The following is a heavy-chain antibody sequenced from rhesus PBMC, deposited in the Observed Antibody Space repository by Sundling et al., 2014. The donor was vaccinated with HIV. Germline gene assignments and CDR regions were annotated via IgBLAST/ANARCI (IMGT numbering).Heavy chain of an antibody. CDR1: GGSISDNYY. J-gene: IGHJ4*01. V-gene: IGHV4S9*01. CDR3: ARKATRALDY. CDR2: IHSSSGNT. Sequence: QVQLRESGPGLVKPSETLSLTCVVSGGSISDNYYWNWIRQPPGKGLEWIGSIHSSSGNTNYNPSLKSRVTISTDTSKNRFSLKLSSMTAADTAVYYCARKATRALDYWGQGVLVTVSS. D-gene: IGHD3-9*01.